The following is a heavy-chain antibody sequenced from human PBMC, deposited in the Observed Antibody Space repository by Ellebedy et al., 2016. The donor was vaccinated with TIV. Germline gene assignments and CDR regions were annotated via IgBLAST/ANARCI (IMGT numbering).Heavy chain of an antibody. CDR1: GFSFRSYW. V-gene: IGHV3-7*01. J-gene: IGHJ3*02. D-gene: IGHD4-17*01. CDR3: ATDGSYGDYATPQHAFGI. CDR2: INQGGSET. Sequence: GGSLRLSCGASGFSFRSYWMTWVRQAPGKGLEWVANINQGGSETYYVDSVKGRFTISRDNAKNSLYLQMHSLRAEDTAVFYCATDGSYGDYATPQHAFGIWGQGTMVTVSS.